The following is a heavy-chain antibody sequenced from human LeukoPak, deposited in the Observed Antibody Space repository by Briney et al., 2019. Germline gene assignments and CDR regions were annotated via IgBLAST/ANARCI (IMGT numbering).Heavy chain of an antibody. V-gene: IGHV4-59*01. CDR3: ARDTSTSFDY. CDR1: GGSISSYY. J-gene: IGHJ4*02. CDR2: IYYSGST. D-gene: IGHD2-2*01. Sequence: SETLSLTRTVSGGSISSYYWSWIRQPPGKGLEWIGYIYYSGSTNYNPSLKSRVTISVDTSKNQFSLKLSSVTAADTAVYYCARDTSTSFDYWGQGTLVTVSS.